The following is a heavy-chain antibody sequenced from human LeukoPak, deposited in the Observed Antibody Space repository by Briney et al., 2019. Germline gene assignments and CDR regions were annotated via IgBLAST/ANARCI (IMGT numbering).Heavy chain of an antibody. Sequence: KISCKGPGYSFTSYWIGWVRQAPGQGLEWMGGIIPIFGTANYAQKFQGRVTITADESTSTAYMELSSLRSEDTAVYYCARDVFVDSNYYGMDVWGQGTTVTVSS. J-gene: IGHJ6*02. CDR2: IIPIFGTA. D-gene: IGHD3-10*02. CDR1: GYSFTSYW. CDR3: ARDVFVDSNYYGMDV. V-gene: IGHV1-69*01.